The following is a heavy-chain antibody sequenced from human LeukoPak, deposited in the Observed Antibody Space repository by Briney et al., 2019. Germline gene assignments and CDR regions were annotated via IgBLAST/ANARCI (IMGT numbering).Heavy chain of an antibody. CDR3: ARDPCAGRNYYDFWSGPHLGFDP. V-gene: IGHV6-1*01. CDR2: TYYRSKWYN. CDR1: GDSVSSNSAA. Sequence: SQTLSLTCAISGDSVSSNSAAWNWIRQSPSRGLEWLGRTYYRSKWYNDYAVSLKSRITINPDTSKNQFSLQLNSVTPEDTAVYYCARDPCAGRNYYDFWSGPHLGFDPWGQGTLVTVSS. D-gene: IGHD3-3*01. J-gene: IGHJ5*02.